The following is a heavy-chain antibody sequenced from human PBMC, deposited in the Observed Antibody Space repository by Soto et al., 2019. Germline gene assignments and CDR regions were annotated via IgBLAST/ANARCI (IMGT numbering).Heavy chain of an antibody. D-gene: IGHD5-18*01. CDR3: GRDGALGDTAVVDS. V-gene: IGHV3-33*01. J-gene: IGHJ4*02. CDR2: IWYDGSNK. CDR1: GFTFSTYD. Sequence: QVQLVESGGGVVQPGKSLRLSCAASGFTFSTYDMHWVRQAPGKGLEWAAVIWYDGSNKYHGDSLKGRFTISRDNSKNTLYLQINNLRAEDTAVYYCGRDGALGDTAVVDSWGQGTLVTVSS.